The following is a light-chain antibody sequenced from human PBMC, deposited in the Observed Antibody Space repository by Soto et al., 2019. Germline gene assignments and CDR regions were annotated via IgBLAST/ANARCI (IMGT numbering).Light chain of an antibody. Sequence: QSVLTQPPSVSAAPGEEVTISCSGSSSNIGNNYVSWYQQVPGRAPKLLIYDDNERPSGIGDRFSGSRSGTSATLAVTGLEPGDEADYYCGTWDSSLDTGVFGGGTQLTVL. V-gene: IGLV1-51*01. CDR3: GTWDSSLDTGV. J-gene: IGLJ3*02. CDR1: SSNIGNNY. CDR2: DDN.